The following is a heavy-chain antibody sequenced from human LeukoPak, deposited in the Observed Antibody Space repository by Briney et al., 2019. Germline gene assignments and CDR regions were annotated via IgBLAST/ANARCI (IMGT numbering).Heavy chain of an antibody. CDR1: GSSFSTYA. Sequence: GGSLRLSCVDSGSSFSTYAMNWVRQVPGKGLEDVSLISGMGGDTYYADSVKGRFNVSRDNSKNTVFLQMYSLRVDDTAVYYCAKEFRILTAHDILSPWSYGMDVWGKGPTVTVSS. J-gene: IGHJ6*04. D-gene: IGHD3-9*01. CDR2: ISGMGGDT. CDR3: AKEFRILTAHDILSPWSYGMDV. V-gene: IGHV3-23*01.